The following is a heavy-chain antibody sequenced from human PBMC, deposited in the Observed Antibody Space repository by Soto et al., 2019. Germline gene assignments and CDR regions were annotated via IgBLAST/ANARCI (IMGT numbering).Heavy chain of an antibody. J-gene: IGHJ4*02. D-gene: IGHD3-16*01. Sequence: SETLSLNXVVSGGSVNTENYYWRWIRQPPGKGLEWIGDIYYTGTTNYNPSLKSRVTISVDKSNNQFSLKVTSVAAADTAVYYCAREENQLARDGGDFDYWGQGVLVTVSS. V-gene: IGHV4-61*01. CDR1: GGSVNTENYY. CDR2: IYYTGTT. CDR3: AREENQLARDGGDFDY.